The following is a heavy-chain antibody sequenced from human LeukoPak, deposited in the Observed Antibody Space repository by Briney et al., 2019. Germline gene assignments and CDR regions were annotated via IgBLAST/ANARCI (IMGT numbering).Heavy chain of an antibody. Sequence: AAVHVSSPASRHTFPTFGIRWVRQAPLQGRGWMGWMIAYNGKTHSAQNPQGRFTMTTDTSQSTAYMELRSLRSDDTAVYYCARDIIAFGPGYYDSSGYYDAFDIWGQGTMVTVS. J-gene: IGHJ3*02. CDR3: ARDIIAFGPGYYDSSGYYDAFDI. D-gene: IGHD3-22*01. CDR1: RHTFPTFG. CDR2: MIAYNGKT. V-gene: IGHV1-18*01.